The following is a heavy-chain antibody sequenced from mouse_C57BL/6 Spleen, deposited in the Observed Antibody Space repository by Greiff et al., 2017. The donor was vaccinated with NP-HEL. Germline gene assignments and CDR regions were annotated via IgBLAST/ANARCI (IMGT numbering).Heavy chain of an antibody. V-gene: IGHV5-6*01. CDR1: GFTFSSYG. CDR2: ISSGGSYT. D-gene: IGHD3-2*02. J-gene: IGHJ4*01. CDR3: ARHRDSSGYYYSIDY. Sequence: EVQLVESGGDLVKPGGSLKLSCAASGFTFSSYGMSWVRQTPDKRLEWVATISSGGSYTYYPDSVKGRFTISRDNATNTLYLQMSKLKSEDTAMYYCARHRDSSGYYYSIDYWGQGTSVTVAS.